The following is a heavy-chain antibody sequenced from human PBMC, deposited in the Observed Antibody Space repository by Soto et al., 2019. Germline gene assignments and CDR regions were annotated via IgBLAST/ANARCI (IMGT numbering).Heavy chain of an antibody. Sequence: PGGSLRLSCAASGFTFSSYAMSWVRQAPGKGLEWVSAISGSGGSTYYADSVKGRFTISRDNSKNTLYLQMNSLRAEDTAVYYCAKDFQVPEKWYYFDYWGQGTLVTVSS. D-gene: IGHD2-2*01. V-gene: IGHV3-23*01. J-gene: IGHJ4*02. CDR1: GFTFSSYA. CDR2: ISGSGGST. CDR3: AKDFQVPEKWYYFDY.